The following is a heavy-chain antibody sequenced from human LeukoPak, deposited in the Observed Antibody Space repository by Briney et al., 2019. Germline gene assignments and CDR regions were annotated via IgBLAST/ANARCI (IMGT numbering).Heavy chain of an antibody. CDR2: IKGDGSLI. J-gene: IGHJ4*02. CDR1: GFTFSTYW. Sequence: GGSLRLSCSTSGFTFSTYWMSWVRQTPEKGLEWVANIKGDGSLINYADSVKGRFTISRDNAKNSPSLQMNSLTADDTGLYYCAREGLPYSRDYWGQGTLVTVSS. V-gene: IGHV3-7*01. D-gene: IGHD4-11*01. CDR3: AREGLPYSRDY.